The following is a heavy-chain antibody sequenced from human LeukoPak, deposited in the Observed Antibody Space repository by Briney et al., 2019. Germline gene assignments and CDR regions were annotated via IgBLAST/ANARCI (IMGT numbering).Heavy chain of an antibody. CDR2: INTNTGNP. CDR3: ASLTGTTFIGAFDI. D-gene: IGHD1-20*01. V-gene: IGHV7-4-1*02. CDR1: GYTFTSYA. Sequence: ASVKVSCKASGYTFTSYAMNWVRQAPGQGLEWMGWINTNTGNPTYAQGFTGRFVFSLDTSVSTAYLQISSLKAEDTAVYYCASLTGTTFIGAFDIWGQGTMVTVSS. J-gene: IGHJ3*02.